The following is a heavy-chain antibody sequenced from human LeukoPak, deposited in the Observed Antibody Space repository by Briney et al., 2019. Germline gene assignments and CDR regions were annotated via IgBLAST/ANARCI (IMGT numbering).Heavy chain of an antibody. D-gene: IGHD3-9*01. J-gene: IGHJ4*02. CDR3: ARGALRYFDWSFDY. Sequence: SVKVSCKASGGTFSSYAISWVRQAPGQGLEWMGGIIPIFGTANYAQKFQGRVTITADESTSTAYMELSSPRSEDTAVYYCARGALRYFDWSFDYWGQGTLVTVSS. CDR1: GGTFSSYA. CDR2: IIPIFGTA. V-gene: IGHV1-69*01.